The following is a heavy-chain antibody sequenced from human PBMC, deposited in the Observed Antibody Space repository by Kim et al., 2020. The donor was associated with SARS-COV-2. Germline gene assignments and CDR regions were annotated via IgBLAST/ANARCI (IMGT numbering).Heavy chain of an antibody. CDR1: GGSITTGTYY. CDR3: ARSSEWELPFDL. V-gene: IGHV4-39*01. J-gene: IGHJ3*01. D-gene: IGHD1-26*01. Sequence: SETLSLTCNVSGGSITTGTYYWGWIRQPPGKGLEWIGSVYYSGSAYYNPPLKSRVTISVDTSKNQFSLSLGSVTAADTAVYFCARSSEWELPFDLWGQGTTVTVSS. CDR2: VYYSGSA.